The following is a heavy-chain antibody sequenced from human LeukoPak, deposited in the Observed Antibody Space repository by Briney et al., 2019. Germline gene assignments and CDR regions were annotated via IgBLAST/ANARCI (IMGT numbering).Heavy chain of an antibody. J-gene: IGHJ5*02. V-gene: IGHV4-38-2*02. Sequence: SETLSLTCTVSGYSISSGYYWGWIRQPPGKGLEWIGSIYYSGNTYYNPSLKSRVTISVDTSKNQFSLKLRSVTAADTAVYYCARDGDIQLGCWFDPWGQGTLVTVSS. D-gene: IGHD5-18*01. CDR2: IYYSGNT. CDR3: ARDGDIQLGCWFDP. CDR1: GYSISSGYY.